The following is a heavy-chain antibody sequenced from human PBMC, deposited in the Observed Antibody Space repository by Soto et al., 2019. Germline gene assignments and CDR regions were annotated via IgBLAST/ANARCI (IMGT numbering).Heavy chain of an antibody. Sequence: PSETLSLTCAVYGGSFSGDYWSWIRQPPERGLEWIGEINHSGSTNYNPSLKSRVTISVDTSKNQFSRKLSSVTAADTAVYYCARGGAKSQYYDILTGYYRGAHYYGMDVWGQGTTVTVSS. V-gene: IGHV4-34*01. D-gene: IGHD3-9*01. CDR3: ARGGAKSQYYDILTGYYRGAHYYGMDV. CDR1: GGSFSGDY. J-gene: IGHJ6*02. CDR2: INHSGST.